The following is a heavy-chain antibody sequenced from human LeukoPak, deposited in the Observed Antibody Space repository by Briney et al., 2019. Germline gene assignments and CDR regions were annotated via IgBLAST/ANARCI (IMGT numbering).Heavy chain of an antibody. Sequence: SETLSLTCTVSGGSLSSYYWSWIRQPPGKGLEWIGNIYYSGSTNYNPSLKSRVTISVDTSKNQFSLKLRSATAADTAVYYCARDSPFDPWGQGTLVTVSS. CDR2: IYYSGST. J-gene: IGHJ5*02. V-gene: IGHV4-59*01. CDR1: GGSLSSYY. CDR3: ARDSPFDP.